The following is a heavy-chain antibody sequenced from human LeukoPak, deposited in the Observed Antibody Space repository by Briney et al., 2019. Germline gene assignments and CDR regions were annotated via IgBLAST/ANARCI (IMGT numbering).Heavy chain of an antibody. V-gene: IGHV4-39*07. CDR2: IYYSGST. Sequence: SETLSLTCTVSGGSVSSRHYYWGWIRQPPGKGLEWIGSIYYSGSTYYNPSPKSRVTISVDTSKNQFSLKLTSVTAADTAVYYCARDTPNFRWYGGKTFDVWGQGTMVTVSS. D-gene: IGHD4-23*01. CDR1: GGSVSSRHYY. J-gene: IGHJ3*01. CDR3: ARDTPNFRWYGGKTFDV.